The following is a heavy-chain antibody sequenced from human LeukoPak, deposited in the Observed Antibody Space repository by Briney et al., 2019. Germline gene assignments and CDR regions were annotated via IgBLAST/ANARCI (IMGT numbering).Heavy chain of an antibody. V-gene: IGHV1-24*01. Sequence: GASVKVSCKVSGYTLTELSMHWVRQAPGKGLEWMGGFDPEDGETIYAQKFQGRVTMTEDTSTDTAYMELSSLRSEDTAVYYCATTWKYQLFKVHYYGMDVWGQGTTVTVSS. CDR3: ATTWKYQLFKVHYYGMDV. CDR2: FDPEDGET. CDR1: GYTLTELS. J-gene: IGHJ6*02. D-gene: IGHD2-2*01.